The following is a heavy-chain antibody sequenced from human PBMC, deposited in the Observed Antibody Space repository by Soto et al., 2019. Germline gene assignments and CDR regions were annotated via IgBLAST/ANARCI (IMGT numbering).Heavy chain of an antibody. J-gene: IGHJ5*02. CDR1: RGTFSSYA. CDR2: IIPIFGTA. CDR3: ASDSYYYDSSGYLFDP. V-gene: IGHV1-69*01. Sequence: QVQLVQSGAEVKKPGSSVKVSCKASRGTFSSYAISWVRQAPGQGLEWMGGIIPIFGTANYAQKFQGRVTITADESTSTAYMELSSLRSEDTAVYYCASDSYYYDSSGYLFDPWGQGTLVTVSS. D-gene: IGHD3-22*01.